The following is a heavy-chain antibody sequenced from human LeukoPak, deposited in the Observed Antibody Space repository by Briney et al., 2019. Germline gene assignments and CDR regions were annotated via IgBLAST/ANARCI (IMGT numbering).Heavy chain of an antibody. CDR1: GGTCSSYA. J-gene: IGHJ4*02. CDR3: ARRDYYDSSGYFDY. V-gene: IGHV1-69*05. Sequence: SVKVSCKASGGTCSSYAISWVRQAPGQGLEWMGRIIPIFGTANYAQKFQGRVTITTDESTSTAYMELSSLRSEDTAVYYCARRDYYDSSGYFDYWGQGTLVTVSS. CDR2: IIPIFGTA. D-gene: IGHD3-22*01.